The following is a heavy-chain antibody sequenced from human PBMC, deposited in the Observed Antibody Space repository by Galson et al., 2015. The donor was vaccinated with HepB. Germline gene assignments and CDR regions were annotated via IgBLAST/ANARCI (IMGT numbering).Heavy chain of an antibody. D-gene: IGHD3-3*01. V-gene: IGHV3-53*01. CDR1: GFTVSSNY. J-gene: IGHJ6*03. CDR2: IYSGGST. CDR3: ARVNYDFWSGSGAYYYYMDV. Sequence: SLRLSYAASGFTVSSNYMSWVRQAPGKGLEWVSVIYSGGSTYYADSVKGRLTISRDNSKNTLYLQMDSLRAEDTAVYYCARVNYDFWSGSGAYYYYMDVWGKGTTVTVSS.